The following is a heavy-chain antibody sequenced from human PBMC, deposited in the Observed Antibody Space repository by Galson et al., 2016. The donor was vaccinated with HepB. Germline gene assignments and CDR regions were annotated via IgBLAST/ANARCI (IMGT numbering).Heavy chain of an antibody. CDR2: ISYDGSNK. J-gene: IGHJ4*02. D-gene: IGHD2-2*01. CDR1: GFTFSSYA. V-gene: IGHV3-30-3*01. CDR3: ARESCSSTTCYHGWNY. Sequence: SLRLSCAASGFTFSSYAMHWVRQAPGKGLEWVAVISYDGSNKYYADSVKGRFTISRDNSKNTLYLQMNSLRTEDTAVYYCARESCSSTTCYHGWNYWGQGILVTVSS.